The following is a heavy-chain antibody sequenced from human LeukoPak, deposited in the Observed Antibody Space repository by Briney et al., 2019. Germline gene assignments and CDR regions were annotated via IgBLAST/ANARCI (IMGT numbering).Heavy chain of an antibody. CDR3: ARIPGGAYYYYGMDA. CDR1: GFTFSSYW. CDR2: IKQDGSEK. Sequence: GGSLRLSCAASGFTFSSYWMSWVRQAPGKGLEWVANIKQDGSEKYYVDSVKGRFTISRDNAKNSLYLQMNSLRAEDTAVYYCARIPGGAYYYYGMDAWGQGTTVTVSS. V-gene: IGHV3-7*01. J-gene: IGHJ6*02. D-gene: IGHD1-14*01.